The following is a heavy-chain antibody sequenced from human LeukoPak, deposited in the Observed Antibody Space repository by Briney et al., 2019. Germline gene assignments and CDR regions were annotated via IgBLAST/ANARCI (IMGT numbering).Heavy chain of an antibody. CDR3: ARESESSGWYDY. J-gene: IGHJ4*02. Sequence: PGGSLRLSCAASGFTFSSYAMSWVRQAPGKGLEWVSLISGDGGSTFYADSVKGRFTISRDNSKNSLYLQMNSLRSDDTALCYCARESESSGWYDYWGQGTLVTVSS. CDR1: GFTFSSYA. CDR2: ISGDGGST. V-gene: IGHV3-43*02. D-gene: IGHD6-19*01.